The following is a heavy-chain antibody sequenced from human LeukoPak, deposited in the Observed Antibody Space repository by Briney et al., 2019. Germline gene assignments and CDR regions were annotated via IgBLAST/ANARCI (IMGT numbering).Heavy chain of an antibody. J-gene: IGHJ4*02. Sequence: SETLSLTCTVSGASISSYYWSWIRQPPGKGLEWIGYISYSGSPNYNPSLKSRVTMSADTSKNQFSLNLSSVTAADTAVYYCARVGHIVAAGIYDWWGQRTLVTVSS. V-gene: IGHV4-59*08. CDR1: GASISSYY. CDR2: ISYSGSP. D-gene: IGHD6-13*01. CDR3: ARVGHIVAAGIYDW.